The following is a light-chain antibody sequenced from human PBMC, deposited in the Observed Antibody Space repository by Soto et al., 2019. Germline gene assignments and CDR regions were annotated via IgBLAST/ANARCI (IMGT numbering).Light chain of an antibody. CDR1: TSNIGSNT. V-gene: IGLV1-44*01. CDR3: AAWDDSLKGVV. CDR2: GNN. J-gene: IGLJ2*01. Sequence: QSVLTQSPSASGTPGQRVTISCFGSTSNIGSNTVSWHQQLPGTAPKLLIYGNNQRPSGVPDRFSVSESGTSASLAISGLQSDDEADYYCAAWDDSLKGVVFGGGTKVTVL.